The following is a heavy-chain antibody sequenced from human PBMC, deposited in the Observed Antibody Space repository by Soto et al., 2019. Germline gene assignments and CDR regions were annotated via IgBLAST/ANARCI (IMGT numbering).Heavy chain of an antibody. D-gene: IGHD3-3*01. CDR2: INAGNGNT. V-gene: IGHV1-3*01. CDR1: GYTFTSYA. CDR3: ARWSETIFGVVPKYYFDY. Sequence: ASVKVSCKASGYTFTSYAMHWVRQAPGQRLEWMGWINAGNGNTKYSQKFQGRVTITRDTSASTAYMELSSLRSEDTAVYYCARWSETIFGVVPKYYFDYWGQGTLVTVSS. J-gene: IGHJ4*02.